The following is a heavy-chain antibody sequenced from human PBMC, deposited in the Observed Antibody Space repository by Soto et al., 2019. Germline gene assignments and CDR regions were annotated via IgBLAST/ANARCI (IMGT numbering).Heavy chain of an antibody. Sequence: ASVTVSCKASGYIFTNNDVSWVRQATGQGLEWMGWMNPGSGDTGYAQKFQGRVTMTRNISIATAYMELSSLRADDTAIYYCARMASFGSLNWFDPWGQGTRVAV. CDR2: MNPGSGDT. J-gene: IGHJ5*02. CDR1: GYIFTNND. CDR3: ARMASFGSLNWFDP. V-gene: IGHV1-8*01. D-gene: IGHD5-18*01.